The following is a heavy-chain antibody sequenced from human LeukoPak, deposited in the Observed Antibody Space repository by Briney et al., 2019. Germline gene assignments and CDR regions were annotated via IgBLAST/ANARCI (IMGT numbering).Heavy chain of an antibody. CDR1: GYTFTGYY. D-gene: IGHD3-22*01. Sequence: ASVKVSCKASGYTFTGYYMHCVRQAPGQGLEWMGWINPNSGGTNYAQKFQGRVTMTRDTSISTAYMELSRLRSDDTAVYYCARTPPPHYYDSSGYSPYYFDYWGQGTLVTVSS. V-gene: IGHV1-2*02. CDR3: ARTPPPHYYDSSGYSPYYFDY. CDR2: INPNSGGT. J-gene: IGHJ4*02.